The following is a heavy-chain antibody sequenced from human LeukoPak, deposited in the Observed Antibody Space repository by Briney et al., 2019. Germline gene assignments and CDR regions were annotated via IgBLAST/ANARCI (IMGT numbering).Heavy chain of an antibody. D-gene: IGHD6-19*01. CDR2: IRSDGSDK. CDR3: GKHVSSSDY. CDR1: GFIFSTYG. V-gene: IGHV3-30*02. Sequence: GGSLRLSCAASGFIFSTYGMHWVRQAPGKGLEWVAFIRSDGSDKSYAGSVQGRFIISRDNSKNTLYLQMNTLRAEDTAIYYCGKHVSSSDYWGQGTLVTVSS. J-gene: IGHJ4*02.